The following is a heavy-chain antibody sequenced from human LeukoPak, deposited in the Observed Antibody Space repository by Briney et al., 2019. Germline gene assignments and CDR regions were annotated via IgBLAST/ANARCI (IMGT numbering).Heavy chain of an antibody. V-gene: IGHV3-15*01. D-gene: IGHD3-16*01. CDR2: IKSKTDGGTT. CDR3: AREAGGFFYFDY. Sequence: GGSLRLSCAASGFTFSNAWMSWVRQAPGKGLEWVGRIKSKTDGGTTDYAAPVKGRFTISRDDSKNTLYLQMNSLKIEDTAVYYCAREAGGFFYFDYWGQGTLVTVSS. CDR1: GFTFSNAW. J-gene: IGHJ4*02.